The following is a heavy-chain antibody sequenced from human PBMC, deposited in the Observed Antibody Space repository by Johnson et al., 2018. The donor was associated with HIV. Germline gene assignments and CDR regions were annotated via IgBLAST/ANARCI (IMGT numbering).Heavy chain of an antibody. D-gene: IGHD3-22*01. CDR3: AKDPGITMIAHAFDI. CDR2: LPYDGANK. CDR1: GFTFSNYA. J-gene: IGHJ3*02. Sequence: QVQLVESGGGVVQPGRSLRLSCAASGFTFSNYAMHWVRQAPGKGLEWVAILPYDGANKYYADSVKGRFTISRDNSKNTLYLQTNSLRAEDTAVYYFAKDPGITMIAHAFDIWGQGTMVTVSS. V-gene: IGHV3-30*04.